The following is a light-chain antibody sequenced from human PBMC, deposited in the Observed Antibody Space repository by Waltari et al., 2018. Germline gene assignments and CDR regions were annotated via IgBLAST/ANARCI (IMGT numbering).Light chain of an antibody. Sequence: EIVMTQSVATLSVSPGDSATLSCRASQSVSGNLAWYQQKPGQAPRLLIYGASTRATGVPARFSGSGSGTEFTLTISSLQSEDFAVYYCHQYNNWPPHTFGQGTKLEIK. CDR3: HQYNNWPPHT. CDR2: GAS. V-gene: IGKV3-15*01. J-gene: IGKJ2*01. CDR1: QSVSGN.